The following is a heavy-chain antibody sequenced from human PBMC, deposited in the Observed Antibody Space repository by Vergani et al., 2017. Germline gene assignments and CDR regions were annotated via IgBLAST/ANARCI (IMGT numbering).Heavy chain of an antibody. J-gene: IGHJ3*02. V-gene: IGHV4-31*03. CDR2: IYYSGST. CDR1: GGSISSGGYY. D-gene: IGHD3-10*01. Sequence: QVQLQESGPGLVKPSQTLSLTCTVSGGSISSGGYYWSWIRQHPGKCLEWIGYIYYSGSTYYNPSLKSRVTISVDTSKNQFSLKLSSVTAADTAVYYCARDDRGWFGGPAAFDIWGQGTMVTVSS. CDR3: ARDDRGWFGGPAAFDI.